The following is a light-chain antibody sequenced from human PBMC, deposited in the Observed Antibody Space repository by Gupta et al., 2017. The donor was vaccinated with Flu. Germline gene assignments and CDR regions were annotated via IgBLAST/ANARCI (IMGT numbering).Light chain of an antibody. CDR2: QDD. V-gene: IGLV3-1*01. CDR3: QARDSSTGV. Sequence: SYALTQPPPGSVSPGQTASIPCSGHKLRDKYTCWHQQKPGQAPVLVIYQDDRRPSGTPERFAGYTSGTTATLTIRGTQASDGANYYCQARDSSTGVFGTGTKVTVL. CDR1: KLRDKY. J-gene: IGLJ1*01.